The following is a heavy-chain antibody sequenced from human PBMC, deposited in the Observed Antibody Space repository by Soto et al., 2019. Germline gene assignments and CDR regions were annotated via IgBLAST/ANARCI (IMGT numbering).Heavy chain of an antibody. V-gene: IGHV4-59*01. CDR2: IYYSGST. CDR1: GGYISSYY. J-gene: IGHJ4*02. CDR3: ARGIEYYDFWSGYYWFDY. D-gene: IGHD3-3*01. Sequence: SETLSLTCTVSGGYISSYYWTWIRQPPGKGLEWIGYIYYSGSTNYNPSLKSRVTISVDTSKNQFSLKLSSVTAADTAVYYCARGIEYYDFWSGYYWFDYWGQGTLVTVSS.